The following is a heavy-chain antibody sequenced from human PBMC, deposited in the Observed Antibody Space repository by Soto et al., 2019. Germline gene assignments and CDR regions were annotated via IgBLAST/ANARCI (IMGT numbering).Heavy chain of an antibody. V-gene: IGHV3-21*06. CDR1: GVSFSYYS. D-gene: IGHD1-26*01. CDR3: ARSGELLQTFDS. Sequence: PGGSLRLSCVVSGVSFSYYSMNWVRQAPGKGLEWVSLITGNSEYKYYAGSVKGRFTVSRDNAKNSLYLQMNSLTVEDTAVYYCARSGELLQTFDSWGQGTLVTVSS. CDR2: ITGNSEYK. J-gene: IGHJ4*02.